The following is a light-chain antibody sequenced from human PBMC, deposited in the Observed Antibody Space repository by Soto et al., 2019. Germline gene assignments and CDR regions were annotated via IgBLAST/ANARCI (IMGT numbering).Light chain of an antibody. J-gene: IGKJ4*01. CDR3: QQYYVWNT. V-gene: IGKV3D-15*01. Sequence: VMTQSPATLSVSPGERAIFSCSASQSVDSKLAWYQQKPGQAPRLLIYDASTRATGIPARFSGSGSGTEFTLTITSLQSEDFAIYYCQQYYVWNTFGGGTKVEIK. CDR2: DAS. CDR1: QSVDSK.